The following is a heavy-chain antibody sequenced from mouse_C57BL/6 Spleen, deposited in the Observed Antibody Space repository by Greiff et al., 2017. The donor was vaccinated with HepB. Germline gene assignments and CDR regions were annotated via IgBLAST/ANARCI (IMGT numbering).Heavy chain of an antibody. J-gene: IGHJ2*01. CDR2: IDPENGDT. CDR1: GFNIKDDY. CDR3: TYYGGNY. D-gene: IGHD1-1*01. Sequence: EVKLVEPGAELVRPGASVKLSCTASGFNIKDDYMHWVKQRPEQGLEWIGWIDPENGDTEYASKFQGKATITADTSSNTAYLQLSSLTSEDTAVYYCTYYGGNYWGQGTTLTVSS. V-gene: IGHV14-4*01.